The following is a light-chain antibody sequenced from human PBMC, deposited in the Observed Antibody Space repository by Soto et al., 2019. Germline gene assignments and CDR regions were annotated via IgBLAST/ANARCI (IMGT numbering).Light chain of an antibody. Sequence: DFQMTQSPSTLSASVGDRVTITCRASQNLRSRSAWFQQKPGKAPQLLISDASSLQNGVPSRFSGSGSGTEFTLTISSLRPEEFATYYCQQYSDYSSFGHGTKVDIK. CDR2: DAS. CDR1: QNLRSR. V-gene: IGKV1-5*01. J-gene: IGKJ1*01. CDR3: QQYSDYSS.